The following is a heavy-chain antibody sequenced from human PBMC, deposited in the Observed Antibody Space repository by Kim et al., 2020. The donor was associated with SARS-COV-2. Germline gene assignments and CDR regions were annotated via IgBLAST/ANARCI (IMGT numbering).Heavy chain of an antibody. D-gene: IGHD6-13*01. J-gene: IGHJ4*02. Sequence: GESLKISCKGSGYSFTSYWISWVRQMPGKGLEWMGRIDPSDSYTNYSPSFQGHVTISADKSISTAYLQWSSLKASDTAMYYCARQYSSSWYNVYYFDYWGQGTLVTVSS. CDR1: GYSFTSYW. V-gene: IGHV5-10-1*01. CDR2: IDPSDSYT. CDR3: ARQYSSSWYNVYYFDY.